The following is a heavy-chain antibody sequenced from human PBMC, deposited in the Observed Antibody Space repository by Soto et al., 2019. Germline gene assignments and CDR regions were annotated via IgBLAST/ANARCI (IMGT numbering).Heavy chain of an antibody. CDR3: ARERPDGSRLDP. Sequence: QVQLQESGPGLVKPSQTLSLTCTVSGGSIGSGDYYWSWIRQPPGKGLEWIGYIYYSGSTYYNPSLKSRVTISVDPYKHQSSLKLSSGTAADTAVYYCARERPDGSRLDPWGQGTLVTVSS. CDR1: GGSIGSGDYY. CDR2: IYYSGST. D-gene: IGHD6-13*01. J-gene: IGHJ5*02. V-gene: IGHV4-30-4*01.